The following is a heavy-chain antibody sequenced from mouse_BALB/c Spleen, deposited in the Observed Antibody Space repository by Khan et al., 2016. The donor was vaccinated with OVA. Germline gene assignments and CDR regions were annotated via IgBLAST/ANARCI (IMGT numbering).Heavy chain of an antibody. CDR1: GFTFSNFG. V-gene: IGHV5-17*02. Sequence: EVELVESGGGLVQPGGSRKLSCAASGFTFSNFGMHWVRQAPKKGLEWVAYISSGSSTIYSVDTVKGRFTISRDHPKNTLFLQMTSLRSEDTAIYYCARSGGNFHWYFDVWGAGTSVTVSS. CDR2: ISSGSSTI. D-gene: IGHD2-1*01. CDR3: ARSGGNFHWYFDV. J-gene: IGHJ1*01.